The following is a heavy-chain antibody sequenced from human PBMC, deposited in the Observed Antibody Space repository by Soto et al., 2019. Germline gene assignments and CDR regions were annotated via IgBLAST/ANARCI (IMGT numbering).Heavy chain of an antibody. V-gene: IGHV2-5*02. Sequence: SGPTLVNPAQTLTLTCTFSAFPLRTGGVSVGWIRQPPGKALEWLALIYWDDDKRYSPSLRSRLTITKDTSKNQVVLAMTNMDPVDTATYYCARTVRRDTRGYYYIDYWGQGTLVTVSS. J-gene: IGHJ4*02. CDR3: ARTVRRDTRGYYYIDY. CDR2: IYWDDDK. D-gene: IGHD3-22*01. CDR1: AFPLRTGGVS.